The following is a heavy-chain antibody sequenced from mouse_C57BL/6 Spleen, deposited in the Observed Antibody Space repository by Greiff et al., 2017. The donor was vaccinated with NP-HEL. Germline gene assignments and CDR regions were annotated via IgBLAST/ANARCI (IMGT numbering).Heavy chain of an antibody. CDR1: GFTFSSYA. Sequence: EVQLVESGGGLVKPGGSLKLSCAASGFTFSSYAMSWVRQTPEKRLEWVATISSGGSTTYYPDNVKGRFTISRDNAKNNLYLQMSHLKSEDTAMYYCAREDSTSYFDVWGKGTTVTVSS. CDR3: AREDSTSYFDV. J-gene: IGHJ1*03. CDR2: ISSGGSTT. V-gene: IGHV5-4*01. D-gene: IGHD5-1*01.